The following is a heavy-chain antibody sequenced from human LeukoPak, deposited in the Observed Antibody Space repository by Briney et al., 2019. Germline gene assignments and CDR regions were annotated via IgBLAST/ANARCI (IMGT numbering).Heavy chain of an antibody. CDR3: ARRGLAAAGTPDY. V-gene: IGHV4-39*07. CDR2: IYYSGST. J-gene: IGHJ4*02. D-gene: IGHD6-13*01. Sequence: PSETLSLTCTVSGGSISSSSYYWGWIRQPPGKGLEWIGSIYYSGSTYYNPSLKSRVTISVDTSKNQFSLKLSSVTAADTAVYYRARRGLAAAGTPDYWGQGTLVTVSS. CDR1: GGSISSSSYY.